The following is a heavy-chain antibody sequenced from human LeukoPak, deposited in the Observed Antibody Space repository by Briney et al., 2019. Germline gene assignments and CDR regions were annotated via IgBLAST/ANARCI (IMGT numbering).Heavy chain of an antibody. CDR3: ATDGRSSGWYGFDY. V-gene: IGHV3-21*01. Sequence: PGGSLRLSCAASGFTFSTYSMNWVRQALGKGLEWVSSITSPVGRIYYADSLKGRITISRDNARSSLYLQMNNLRAEDTAVYYCATDGRSSGWYGFDYWGQGTLVTVSS. CDR1: GFTFSTYS. D-gene: IGHD6-19*01. CDR2: ITSPVGRI. J-gene: IGHJ4*02.